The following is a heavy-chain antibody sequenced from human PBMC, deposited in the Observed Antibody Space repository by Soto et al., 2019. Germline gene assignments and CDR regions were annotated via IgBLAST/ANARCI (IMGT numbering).Heavy chain of an antibody. CDR3: VHPRSTVQIPPT. CDR1: GYNLTPYP. D-gene: IGHD4-17*01. J-gene: IGHJ5*02. CDR2: ISSNGDST. V-gene: IGHV3-64D*06. Sequence: PGGSLRLSCAPGYNLTPYPVNWVRQAPGKGLEYVSGISSNGDSTYYADSVKGRFTISRDNSKNTLYLQMSSLRAVDTAVYYCVHPRSTVQIPPTWGQGTLVTVSS.